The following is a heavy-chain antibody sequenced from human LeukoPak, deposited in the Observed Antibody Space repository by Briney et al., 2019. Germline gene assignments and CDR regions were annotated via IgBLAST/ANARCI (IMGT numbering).Heavy chain of an antibody. J-gene: IGHJ4*02. CDR1: GGSVSSGSYY. CDR3: AREGYGGNLDY. Sequence: PSETLSLTCTVCGGSVSSGSYYWSWIRQPPGKGLEWIGYIYYSGSTNYNPSLKSRVTISVDTSKNQFSLKLSSVTAADTAVYYCAREGYGGNLDYWGQGTLVTVSS. CDR2: IYYSGST. V-gene: IGHV4-61*01. D-gene: IGHD4-23*01.